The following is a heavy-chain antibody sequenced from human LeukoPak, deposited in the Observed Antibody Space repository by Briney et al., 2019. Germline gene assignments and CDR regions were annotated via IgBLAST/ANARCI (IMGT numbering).Heavy chain of an antibody. CDR1: GFTFSRYW. Sequence: PGGSLRLSCAASGFTFSRYWMSWVRQAPGKGPEWVANIKQDGSEKYYVDSVRGRLTVSRDNARTSLYLQMNSLRAEDTAVYYCATHCSSVSCSLATFDIWGQGTMVTVSS. CDR3: ATHCSSVSCSLATFDI. V-gene: IGHV3-7*01. J-gene: IGHJ3*02. CDR2: IKQDGSEK. D-gene: IGHD2-2*01.